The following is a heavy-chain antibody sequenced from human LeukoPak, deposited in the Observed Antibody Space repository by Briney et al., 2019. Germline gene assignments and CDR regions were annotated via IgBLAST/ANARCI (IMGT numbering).Heavy chain of an antibody. Sequence: SETLSLTCTVSGGSFSSGLYYWTWIRQPAGKGLEWIGRIYISGSTNYNPSLKSRVTISRDTSKNEFSLKLSSVTAADTAVYYCARDSRRDGYNLDYWGRGTLVTVSS. CDR3: ARDSRRDGYNLDY. D-gene: IGHD5-24*01. V-gene: IGHV4-61*02. J-gene: IGHJ4*02. CDR1: GGSFSSGLYY. CDR2: IYISGST.